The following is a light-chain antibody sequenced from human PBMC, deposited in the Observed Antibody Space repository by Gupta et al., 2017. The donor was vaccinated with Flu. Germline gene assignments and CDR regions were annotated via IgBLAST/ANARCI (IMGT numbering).Light chain of an antibody. CDR3: QQSYSVSWT. J-gene: IGKJ1*01. Sequence: PSSLSASVGDRVTITCRASQSISTSLNWYQQKPGKAPKLLVYTSSSLQRGVPSRFSGSGSGTDFSLTISSLQPEDFATYFCQQSYSVSWTFGQGTKVEIK. CDR1: QSISTS. CDR2: TSS. V-gene: IGKV1-39*01.